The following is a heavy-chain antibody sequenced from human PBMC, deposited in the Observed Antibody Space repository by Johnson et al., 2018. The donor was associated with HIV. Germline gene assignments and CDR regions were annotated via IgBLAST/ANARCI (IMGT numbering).Heavy chain of an antibody. CDR2: ISYDGSNK. J-gene: IGHJ3*02. Sequence: QVQLVESGGGVVQPGRSLRLSCSASGVTFSSHAMHWVRQAPGKGLDWVTVISYDGSNKYYADSVKGRFTISRDNSKNTLHLQMNSLRAEDTAIYYCARGRVWWLQLGGAFDIWGQGTMVTVSS. V-gene: IGHV3-30-3*01. D-gene: IGHD5-24*01. CDR1: GVTFSSHA. CDR3: ARGRVWWLQLGGAFDI.